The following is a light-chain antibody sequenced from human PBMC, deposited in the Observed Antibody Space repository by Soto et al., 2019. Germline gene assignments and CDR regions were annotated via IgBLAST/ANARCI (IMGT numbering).Light chain of an antibody. CDR1: SSNIGNNY. V-gene: IGLV1-40*01. Sequence: QSVLTQPPSVSAAPGQKVTISCSGSSSNIGNNYVSWYQQLPGTAPKLLIYGVTNRPSGVPDRFSGSRSGTSASLAITGLQADDEGDYYCQSFDSSLSNSWLFGGGTKLTVL. CDR3: QSFDSSLSNSWL. CDR2: GVT. J-gene: IGLJ3*02.